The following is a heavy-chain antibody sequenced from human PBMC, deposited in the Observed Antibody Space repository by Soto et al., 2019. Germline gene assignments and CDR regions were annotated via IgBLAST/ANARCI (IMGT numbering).Heavy chain of an antibody. D-gene: IGHD2-21*02. CDR1: GGSVSSGSYY. CDR2: IYYSGST. J-gene: IGHJ4*02. Sequence: LSLTCTVSGGSVSSGSYYWSWIRHPPLKGLECIGYIYYSGSTNYNPSLKSRVTISVDTSKNQFSLKLSSVTAADTAVYYCARVIVVVTAIREYYFDYWGQGTLVTVSS. V-gene: IGHV4-61*01. CDR3: ARVIVVVTAIREYYFDY.